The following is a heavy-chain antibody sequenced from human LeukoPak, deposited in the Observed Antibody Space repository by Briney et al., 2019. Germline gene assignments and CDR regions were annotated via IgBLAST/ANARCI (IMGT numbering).Heavy chain of an antibody. Sequence: SETLSLTCTVSGGSISSYYWSWIRQPPGKGLEWIGYIYYSGSTNYNPSLKSRVTISLDTSKNQFSLKLSSVTAADTAVYYCARSQYYDFWSGYYNPYYFDYWGQGTLVTVSS. CDR3: ARSQYYDFWSGYYNPYYFDY. J-gene: IGHJ4*02. CDR2: IYYSGST. CDR1: GGSISSYY. D-gene: IGHD3-3*01. V-gene: IGHV4-59*01.